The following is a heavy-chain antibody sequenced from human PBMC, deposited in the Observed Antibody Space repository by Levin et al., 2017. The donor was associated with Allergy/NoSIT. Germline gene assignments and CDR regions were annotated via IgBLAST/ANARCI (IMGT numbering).Heavy chain of an antibody. V-gene: IGHV3-30*18. D-gene: IGHD6-19*01. Sequence: TGGSLRLSCAASGFTFSSYGMHWVRQAPGKGLEWVAVISYDGSNKYYADSVKGRFTISRDNSKNTLYLQMNSLRAEDTAVYYCAKDRSQWLAFDYWGQGTLVTVSS. CDR2: ISYDGSNK. CDR3: AKDRSQWLAFDY. CDR1: GFTFSSYG. J-gene: IGHJ4*02.